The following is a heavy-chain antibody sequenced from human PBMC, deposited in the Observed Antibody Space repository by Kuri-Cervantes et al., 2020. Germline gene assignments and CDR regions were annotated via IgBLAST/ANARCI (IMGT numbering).Heavy chain of an antibody. Sequence: ETLSLTCAASGFTVSSNYMNWVRQAPGKGLEWVSSISSSSSYIYYADSVKGRFTISRDNAKNSLYLQMNSLRAEDTAVYYCARDPLVEVRGVIRGNWFDPWGQGTLVTVSS. J-gene: IGHJ5*02. D-gene: IGHD3-10*01. CDR3: ARDPLVEVRGVIRGNWFDP. CDR1: GFTVSSNY. V-gene: IGHV3-21*01. CDR2: ISSSSSYI.